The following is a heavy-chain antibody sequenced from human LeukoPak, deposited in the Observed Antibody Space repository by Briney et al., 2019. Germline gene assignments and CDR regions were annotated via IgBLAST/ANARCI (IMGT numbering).Heavy chain of an antibody. CDR1: GFTFSSYA. D-gene: IGHD3-3*01. CDR2: ISGSGGST. V-gene: IGHV3-23*01. CDR3: ATDSNRGILEWFQY. J-gene: IGHJ1*01. Sequence: GGSLRLSCAASGFTFSSYAMSWVRQAPGKGLEWVSAISGSGGSTYSADSVWGRFTISRDDSKNTLYLQMNSLRVEDTAVYYCATDSNRGILEWFQYWGQGSLVTVSS.